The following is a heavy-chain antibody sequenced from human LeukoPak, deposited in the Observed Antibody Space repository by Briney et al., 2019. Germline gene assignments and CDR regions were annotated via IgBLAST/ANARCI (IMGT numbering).Heavy chain of an antibody. J-gene: IGHJ4*02. V-gene: IGHV4-34*01. CDR3: SRGTDAYKCGNS. CDR2: IHYSGSI. D-gene: IGHD5-24*01. Sequence: SETLSLTCAVYGGSFSGSYWTWIRQPPGKGLEWIGEIHYSGSIHYNPSLKSRVTISADTSNNHFSLEVNSVTAADTAVYYCSRGTDAYKCGNSWGQGTLVTVSS. CDR1: GGSFSGSY.